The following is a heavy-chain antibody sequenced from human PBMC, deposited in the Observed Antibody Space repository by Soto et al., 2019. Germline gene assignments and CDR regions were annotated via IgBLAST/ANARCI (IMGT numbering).Heavy chain of an antibody. J-gene: IGHJ6*02. V-gene: IGHV3-23*01. CDR1: GFTLSSYA. CDR2: IGENGTPT. CDR3: ARYIPGVRYYGMDV. D-gene: IGHD5-18*01. Sequence: GGALRLSWGGSGFTLSSYAKKWGRQAPGKGLEWVSLIGENGTPTYYADSVKGRFTISRDNSGNTLFLEMYSLRAEDTAVYYCARYIPGVRYYGMDVWGQGTTVTVSS.